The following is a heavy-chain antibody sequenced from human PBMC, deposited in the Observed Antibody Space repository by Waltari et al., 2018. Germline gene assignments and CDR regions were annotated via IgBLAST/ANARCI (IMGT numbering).Heavy chain of an antibody. J-gene: IGHJ4*02. CDR1: GGSFSGYY. Sequence: QVQQQQWGAGLLKPSETLSLTCAVYGGSFSGYYWSWIRQPPGKGLEWIGEINHSGSTNYNPSLKSRVTISVDTSKNQFSLKLSSVTAADTAVYYCARSRNRCSSTSCPNRGFDYWGQGTLVTVSS. CDR2: INHSGST. V-gene: IGHV4-34*01. D-gene: IGHD2-2*01. CDR3: ARSRNRCSSTSCPNRGFDY.